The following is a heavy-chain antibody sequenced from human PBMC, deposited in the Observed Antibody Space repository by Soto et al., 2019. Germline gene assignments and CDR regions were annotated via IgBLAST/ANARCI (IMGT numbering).Heavy chain of an antibody. Sequence: PGESLKISCKGSGYSFPMYWIGWVRQMPGKGLEWMGIIYPGDSDTRYSPSSQGQVTISADKSISTAYLQWSSLKASDTAIYYCARTYSSRRLDAFDISGQGTMVTVSS. D-gene: IGHD6-13*01. CDR1: GYSFPMYW. V-gene: IGHV5-51*01. CDR3: ARTYSSRRLDAFDI. CDR2: IYPGDSDT. J-gene: IGHJ3*02.